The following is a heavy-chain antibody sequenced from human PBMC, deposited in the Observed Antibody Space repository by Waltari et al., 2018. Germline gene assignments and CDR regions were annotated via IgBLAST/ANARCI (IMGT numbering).Heavy chain of an antibody. CDR1: GYTFPNYG. J-gene: IGHJ4*02. D-gene: IGHD2-21*01. Sequence: QVQLVQSAAEVKKPGASVKVSCKGSGYTFPNYGITWVRQAPGQGLEWMGWISAYNGNTNYAPKFQGRVTMTTETPTSTAYMELRSLRSDDTAIYFCGRGSESVALWGQGTLVTVSS. CDR3: GRGSESVAL. CDR2: ISAYNGNT. V-gene: IGHV1-18*01.